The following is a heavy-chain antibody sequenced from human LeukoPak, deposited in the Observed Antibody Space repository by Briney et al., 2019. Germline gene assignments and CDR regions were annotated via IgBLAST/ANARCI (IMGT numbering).Heavy chain of an antibody. CDR1: GGSITNYY. V-gene: IGHV4-59*12. Sequence: PSETLSLTCSVSGGSITNYYWNWMRQPPGKGLEWIGYISHIGSTNYNPSLKSRVTMSVDTSKNQFSLKLSSVTAADTAVYYCARSSGYYLDFDYWGQGTLVTVSS. J-gene: IGHJ4*02. D-gene: IGHD3-22*01. CDR3: ARSSGYYLDFDY. CDR2: ISHIGST.